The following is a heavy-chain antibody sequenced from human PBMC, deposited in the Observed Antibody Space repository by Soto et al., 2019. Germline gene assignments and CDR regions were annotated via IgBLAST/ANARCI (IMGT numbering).Heavy chain of an antibody. J-gene: IGHJ6*02. D-gene: IGHD4-4*01. V-gene: IGHV5-10-1*01. Sequence: GESLKIFCKGSGYSFTSYWISWVRQMPGKGLEWMGRIDPSDSYTNYSPSFQGHVTISADKSISTAYLQWSSLKASDTAMYYCARHPLTRLARVGMDVWGQGTTVTVS. CDR3: ARHPLTRLARVGMDV. CDR1: GYSFTSYW. CDR2: IDPSDSYT.